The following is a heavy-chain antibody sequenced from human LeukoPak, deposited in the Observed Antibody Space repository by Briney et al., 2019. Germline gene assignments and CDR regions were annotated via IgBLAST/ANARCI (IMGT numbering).Heavy chain of an antibody. CDR1: GFTFSSYS. CDR3: AREEGYSSSPYYFDY. J-gene: IGHJ4*02. CDR2: ISSSRSYI. Sequence: PGGSLRLSCAASGFTFSSYSMNWVRQAPGKGLEWVSSISSSRSYIYYADSVKGRFTISRDNAKNSLYLQMNSLRAEDTAVYYCAREEGYSSSPYYFDYWGQGTLVTVSS. D-gene: IGHD6-13*01. V-gene: IGHV3-21*01.